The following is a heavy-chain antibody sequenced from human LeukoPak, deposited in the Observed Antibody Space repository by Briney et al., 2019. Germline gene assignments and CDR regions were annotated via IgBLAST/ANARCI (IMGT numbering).Heavy chain of an antibody. J-gene: IGHJ5*02. CDR3: ARDRSPNYGSGRPWFDP. CDR2: IYTSGST. D-gene: IGHD3-10*01. V-gene: IGHV4-4*07. Sequence: KPSETLSLTCTVSGGSISSYYWSWIRQPAGKGLEWIGRIYTSGSTNYNPSLKGRVTMSVDTSKNQFSLKLSSVTAEDTAVYYCARDRSPNYGSGRPWFDPWGQGTLVTVSS. CDR1: GGSISSYY.